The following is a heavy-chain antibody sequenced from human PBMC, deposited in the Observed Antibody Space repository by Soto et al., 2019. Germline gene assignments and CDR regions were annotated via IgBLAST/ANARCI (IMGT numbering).Heavy chain of an antibody. CDR1: GGSISSGGYY. J-gene: IGHJ5*02. CDR2: IYYSGST. V-gene: IGHV4-31*03. CDR3: ARDPLGYCSGGSCGWFDP. D-gene: IGHD2-15*01. Sequence: QVQLQESGPGLVKPSQTLSLTCTVSGGSISSGGYYWSWIRQHPGKGLEWIGYIYYSGSTYYNPSLKSRVTISVDTSKNQFSLKLSSVTVADTAVYYCARDPLGYCSGGSCGWFDPWGQGTLVTVSS.